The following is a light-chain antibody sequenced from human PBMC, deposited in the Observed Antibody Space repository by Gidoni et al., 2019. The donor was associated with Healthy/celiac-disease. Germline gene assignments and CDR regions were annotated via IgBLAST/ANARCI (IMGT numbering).Light chain of an antibody. CDR2: EGS. Sequence: QSALTQPASVSGSPGQSITISCTGTSSDVGSYNRVSWYQQHPGKAPKLMIYEGSKRPSGVSNRFSGSKSGNTASLTISGLEAEDEADYYCCSYAGRSYVFGTGTKVTVL. CDR1: SSDVGSYNR. CDR3: CSYAGRSYV. J-gene: IGLJ1*01. V-gene: IGLV2-23*01.